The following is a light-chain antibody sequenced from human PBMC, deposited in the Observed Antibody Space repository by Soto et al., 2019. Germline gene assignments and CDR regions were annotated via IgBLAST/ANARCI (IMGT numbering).Light chain of an antibody. CDR1: QSISKW. J-gene: IGKJ5*01. V-gene: IGKV1-5*03. Sequence: DIQMTPSPSTVSASVGHRVTITCRGSQSISKWLAWYQQTPGKAPQVLIYKASNLKSEVPSRFSGSGSGTEFTLTISSLQPDDFATYYCQQYNGIITFGQGTRLEIK. CDR3: QQYNGIIT. CDR2: KAS.